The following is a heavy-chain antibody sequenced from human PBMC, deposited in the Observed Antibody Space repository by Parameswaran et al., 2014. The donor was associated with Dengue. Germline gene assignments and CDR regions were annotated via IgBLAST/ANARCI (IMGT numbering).Heavy chain of an antibody. V-gene: IGHV3-33*01. CDR3: ARDPDTARPWIQLWWESPNYYYYGMDV. J-gene: IGHJ6*02. CDR2: IWYDGSNK. Sequence: WIRQPPGKGLEWVAVIWYDGSNKYYADSVKGRFTISRDNSKNTLYLQMNSLRAEDTAVYYCARDPDTARPWIQLWWESPNYYYYGMDVWGQGTTVTVSS. D-gene: IGHD5-18*01.